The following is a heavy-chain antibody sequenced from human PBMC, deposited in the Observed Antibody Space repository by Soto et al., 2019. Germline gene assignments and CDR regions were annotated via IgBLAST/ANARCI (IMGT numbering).Heavy chain of an antibody. CDR3: ARARGITIFGVGGYYMDV. D-gene: IGHD3-3*01. Sequence: PSETLSLTCTVSGGSISSYYWSWIRQPPGKGLEWIGYIYYSGSTNYNPSLKSRVTISVDTSKNQFSLKLSSVTAADTAVYYCARARGITIFGVGGYYMDVWGKGTTVTVSS. V-gene: IGHV4-59*01. CDR1: GGSISSYY. J-gene: IGHJ6*03. CDR2: IYYSGST.